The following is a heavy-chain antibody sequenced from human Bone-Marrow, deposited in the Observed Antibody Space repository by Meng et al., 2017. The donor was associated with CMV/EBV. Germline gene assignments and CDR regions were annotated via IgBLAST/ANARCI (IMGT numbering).Heavy chain of an antibody. CDR1: GGSFSGYY. Sequence: ETLSLTCAVYGGSFSGYYWSWIRQPPGKGLEWIGYIYYSGSTNYNPSLKSRVTISVDTSKNQFSLKLSSVTAADTAVYYCATLNGDFWSGYRHDAFDIWRQGTMVTVSS. D-gene: IGHD3-3*01. V-gene: IGHV4-59*01. J-gene: IGHJ3*02. CDR2: IYYSGST. CDR3: ATLNGDFWSGYRHDAFDI.